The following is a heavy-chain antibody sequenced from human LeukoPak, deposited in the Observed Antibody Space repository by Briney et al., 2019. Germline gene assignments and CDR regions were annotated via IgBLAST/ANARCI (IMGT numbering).Heavy chain of an antibody. CDR3: AGRIAARQVVYYGMDV. Sequence: SETLSLTCTVSGGSISSYYWSWIRQPPGKGLEWIGYIYYSGSTNYNPSLKSRVTISVDTPKNQFSLKLSSVTAADTAVYYCAGRIAARQVVYYGMDVWGQGTTVTVSS. J-gene: IGHJ6*02. D-gene: IGHD6-6*01. V-gene: IGHV4-59*08. CDR2: IYYSGST. CDR1: GGSISSYY.